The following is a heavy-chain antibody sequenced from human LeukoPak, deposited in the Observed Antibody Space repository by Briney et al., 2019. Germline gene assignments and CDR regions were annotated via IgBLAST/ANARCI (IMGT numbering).Heavy chain of an antibody. CDR2: IIPIFGTA. J-gene: IGHJ4*02. CDR1: GGTFSSYA. CDR3: ARPGRTARGYSYGSSKYYFDY. Sequence: GASVKVSCKASGGTFSSYAISWVRQAPGQGLEWMGGIIPIFGTANYAQKFQGRVTITADKSTSTAYMELSSLRSEDTAVYYCARPGRTARGYSYGSSKYYFDYWGQGTLVTVSS. D-gene: IGHD5-18*01. V-gene: IGHV1-69*06.